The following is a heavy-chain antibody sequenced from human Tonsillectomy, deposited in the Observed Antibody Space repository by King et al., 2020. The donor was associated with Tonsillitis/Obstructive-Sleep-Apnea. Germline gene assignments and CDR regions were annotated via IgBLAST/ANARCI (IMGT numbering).Heavy chain of an antibody. V-gene: IGHV4-34*01. CDR3: ARVVTIFGVVIPYYFDY. CDR1: GGSFSGYY. CDR2: INDSGST. Sequence: VQLQQWGAGLLKPSETLSLTCAVYGGSFSGYYWSWIRQPPGKGLEWIGEINDSGSTNYNPSLKSRVTASVDTSKNQCSLKLNSVTAADTAVYYCARVVTIFGVVIPYYFDYWGQGTLVTVSS. D-gene: IGHD3-3*01. J-gene: IGHJ4*02.